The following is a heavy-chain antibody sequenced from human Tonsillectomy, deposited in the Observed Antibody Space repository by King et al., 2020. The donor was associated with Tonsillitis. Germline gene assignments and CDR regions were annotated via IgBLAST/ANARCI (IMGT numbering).Heavy chain of an antibody. Sequence: VQLQESGPGLVRPSQTLSLTCTVSRGSISSDRYYWRWIRQPAGKGLEWIGRIYSSGSTNYNPSLKSRVTISVDTSKNHFSLKLSSVTAADTAVYYCARAEIGASFDSWGQGTLVTVSS. V-gene: IGHV4-61*02. CDR3: ARAEIGASFDS. CDR2: IYSSGST. J-gene: IGHJ4*02. CDR1: RGSISSDRYY. D-gene: IGHD1-26*01.